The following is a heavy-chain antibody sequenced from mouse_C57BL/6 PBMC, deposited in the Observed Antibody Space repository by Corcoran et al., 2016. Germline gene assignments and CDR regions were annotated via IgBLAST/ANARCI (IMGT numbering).Heavy chain of an antibody. J-gene: IGHJ4*01. V-gene: IGHV9-3*01. D-gene: IGHD2-2*01. CDR2: INTYSGVP. CDR1: GYTFTTYG. Sequence: QIQLVQSGPELKKPGETVKISCKASGYTFTTYGMSWVKQAPGKGLKWMGWINTYSGVPTYADDFKGRFAFSFETSASTAYLQINNLKNEDTATYFCARGGYEGWAMDYWGQGTSVTVSS. CDR3: ARGGYEGWAMDY.